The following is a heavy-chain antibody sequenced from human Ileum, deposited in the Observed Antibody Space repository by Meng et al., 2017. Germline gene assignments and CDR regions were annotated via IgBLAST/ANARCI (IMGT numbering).Heavy chain of an antibody. J-gene: IGHJ5*02. Sequence: LRLSCVASVVTVSTTWRHWVRQAPWKGLVWVPRISPDGSSSNNADSVQGRFTVSRDNSKNTLFLQMNSLRAEDTAMYYCSRNMLALGQGTLVTVSS. CDR1: VVTVSTTW. CDR3: SRNMLA. CDR2: ISPDGSSS. D-gene: IGHD2-8*01. V-gene: IGHV3-74*01.